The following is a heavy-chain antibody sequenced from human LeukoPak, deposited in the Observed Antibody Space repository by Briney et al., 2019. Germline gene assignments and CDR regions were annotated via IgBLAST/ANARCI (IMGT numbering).Heavy chain of an antibody. J-gene: IGHJ6*03. CDR2: INPNSGGT. Sequence: GASVKVSCKASGYTFTGYYMHWVRQAPGQGLEWMGWINPNSGGTNYAQKFQGRVTMTRDTSISTAYMEPSRLRSDDTAVYYCARDGVTTNGLSYYYYYYYMDVWGKGTTVTISS. D-gene: IGHD2-8*01. CDR3: ARDGVTTNGLSYYYYYYYMDV. V-gene: IGHV1-2*02. CDR1: GYTFTGYY.